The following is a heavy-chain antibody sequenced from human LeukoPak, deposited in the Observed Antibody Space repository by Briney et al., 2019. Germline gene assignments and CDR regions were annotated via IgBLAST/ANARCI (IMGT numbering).Heavy chain of an antibody. CDR2: ISGSGGGT. J-gene: IGHJ4*02. CDR1: GFTFTTYA. CDR3: AKAFLEWTLDY. Sequence: PGGSLRLSCAASGFTFTTYAMSWVRQAPGKGLEWVSLISGSGGGTYYADSVKGRFTISRDNSKNTLYLQMNSLRAEDTAVYYCAKAFLEWTLDYWGQGTLVTVSS. D-gene: IGHD3-3*01. V-gene: IGHV3-23*01.